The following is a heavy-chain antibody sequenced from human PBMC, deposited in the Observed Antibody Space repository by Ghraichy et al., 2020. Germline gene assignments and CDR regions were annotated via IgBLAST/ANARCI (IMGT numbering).Heavy chain of an antibody. D-gene: IGHD3-10*01. V-gene: IGHV1-18*01. CDR1: GYTFTTYG. J-gene: IGHJ4*02. Sequence: ASVKVSCKASGYTFTTYGINWVRQAPGQGLAWMGWISCHSGDIDYAQKVQDRITMTTDTSTSTVYMELRSLTSDDTAMYYCARRDRYGSNWYFLDSWGQGTRVTVSS. CDR3: ARRDRYGSNWYFLDS. CDR2: ISCHSGDI.